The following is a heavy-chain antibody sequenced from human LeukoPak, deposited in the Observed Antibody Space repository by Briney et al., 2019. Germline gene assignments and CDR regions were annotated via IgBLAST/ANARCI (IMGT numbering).Heavy chain of an antibody. Sequence: GGSLRLSCAASGFTFSNYGMHWVRQAPGKGLEWVAVILYDGSAKYYADSVRGRFTISRDNVKNTLYLQMNSLRAEDTAVYYCARDGSSWSNWLDPWGQGTLVTVSS. CDR1: GFTFSNYG. D-gene: IGHD6-13*01. CDR3: ARDGSSWSNWLDP. V-gene: IGHV3-33*01. J-gene: IGHJ5*02. CDR2: ILYDGSAK.